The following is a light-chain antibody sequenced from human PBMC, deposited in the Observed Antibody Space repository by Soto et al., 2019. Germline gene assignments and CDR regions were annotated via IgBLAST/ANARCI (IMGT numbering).Light chain of an antibody. CDR3: SSYTSSSTLGHVV. CDR2: DVS. J-gene: IGLJ2*01. CDR1: SSDVGGYKY. V-gene: IGLV2-14*01. Sequence: QSVLTQPASVSGSPGQSITISCTGTSSDVGGYKYVSWYQQHPGKAPKFMIYDVSNRPSGVSNRFSGSKSGNTASLTISGLQAEDEADYYCSSYTSSSTLGHVVFGGGTKLTVL.